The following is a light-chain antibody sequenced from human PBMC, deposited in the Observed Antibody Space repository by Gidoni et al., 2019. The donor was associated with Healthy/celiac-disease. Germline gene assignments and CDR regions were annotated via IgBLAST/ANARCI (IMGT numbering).Light chain of an antibody. Sequence: DIQMTQSPSTLSASVGDRVTITGRASQSISSWLAWYQHKPGKAPKLLIYDASSLESGVPSRFSGSGSGTEFTLTIRSLQPDDFATYYCQQYNIYSPLTFGGGTKVEIK. CDR3: QQYNIYSPLT. J-gene: IGKJ4*01. V-gene: IGKV1-5*01. CDR1: QSISSW. CDR2: DAS.